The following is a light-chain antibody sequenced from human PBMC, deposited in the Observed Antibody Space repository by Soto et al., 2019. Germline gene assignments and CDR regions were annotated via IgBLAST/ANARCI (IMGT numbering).Light chain of an antibody. V-gene: IGLV1-40*01. Sequence: QSVLTQPPSVSGAPGQRVTISCTGSSSNIGAGYDVHWYQQLPGTAPKLLIYGNSKRPSGVPARFSGSKSGTSASLAITGLQAEDEADYYCQAYDSSLSGPVVFGGGTKLTVL. CDR3: QAYDSSLSGPVV. J-gene: IGLJ2*01. CDR1: SSNIGAGYD. CDR2: GNS.